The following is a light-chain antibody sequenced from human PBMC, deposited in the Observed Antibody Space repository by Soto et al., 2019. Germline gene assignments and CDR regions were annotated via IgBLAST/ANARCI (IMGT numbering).Light chain of an antibody. Sequence: DIQMTQSPSSVSAAVGDRVTITCRSSEDISTWLAWYQQKPGKAPKLLIYAASSLQSVVPSRFSGSGSGTDFTLTISSLQPEDFATYYCQHADSFPLITFGQGTRLEIK. CDR3: QHADSFPLIT. CDR2: AAS. V-gene: IGKV1-12*01. CDR1: EDISTW. J-gene: IGKJ5*01.